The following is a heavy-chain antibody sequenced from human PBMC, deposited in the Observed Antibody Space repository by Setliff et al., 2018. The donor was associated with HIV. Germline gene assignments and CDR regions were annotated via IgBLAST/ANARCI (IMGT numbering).Heavy chain of an antibody. CDR3: ASFFVTTVTNQDY. CDR1: GGSFSNYY. J-gene: IGHJ4*02. Sequence: SETLSFTCTVYGGSFSNYYTNWIRQPPGKGLEWIGELSPSGTTRSNPSLQSRVTISLDTSNNQFSLKLTSVTAADTAMYYCASFFVTTVTNQDYWGQGTPVTVSS. CDR2: LSPSGTT. D-gene: IGHD4-17*01. V-gene: IGHV4-34*01.